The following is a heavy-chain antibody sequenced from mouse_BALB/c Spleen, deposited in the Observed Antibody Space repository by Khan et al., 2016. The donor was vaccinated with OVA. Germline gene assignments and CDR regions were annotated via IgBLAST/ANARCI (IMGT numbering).Heavy chain of an antibody. V-gene: IGHV9-4*02. CDR1: GYTFTTAG. Sequence: QIQLVQSGPELKKPGETVRISCKASGYTFTTAGIQWVQKMPGKGLKWIGWINTHSGVPKYAEDFKGRFAFSLEISVNTAYLQITNLKNEDTATYFWAGGGAAYYRNDGGAMEYWGQGNSVTVSS. CDR3: AGGGAAYYRNDGGAMEY. J-gene: IGHJ4*01. D-gene: IGHD2-14*01. CDR2: INTHSGVP.